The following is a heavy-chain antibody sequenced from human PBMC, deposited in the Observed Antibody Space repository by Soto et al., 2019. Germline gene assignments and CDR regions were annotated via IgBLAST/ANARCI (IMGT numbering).Heavy chain of an antibody. CDR1: GYSFTSYW. J-gene: IGHJ6*02. V-gene: IGHV5-51*01. Sequence: EMQLVQSGAEVKKPGESLKISCEGSGYSFTSYWIAWVRQMPGKGLEWMGIIYPGDSDTRYSPSFRGQVTISADKSLRTVYLQWSSLKASYTAMYYCARFAWNFCKPGALWGQWTTVTVSS. CDR3: ARFAWNFCKPGAL. D-gene: IGHD3-3*01. CDR2: IYPGDSDT.